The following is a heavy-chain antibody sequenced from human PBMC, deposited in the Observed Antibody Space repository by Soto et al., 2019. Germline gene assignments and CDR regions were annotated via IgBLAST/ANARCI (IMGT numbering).Heavy chain of an antibody. J-gene: IGHJ5*02. CDR1: GGSISTYY. CDR2: IDYTGST. V-gene: IGHV4-59*08. CDR3: AGLYRSAWYGNWFDP. Sequence: PSETLSLTCTVSGGSISTYYWSRIRQPPGKGLEWIAYIDYTGSTNYNPSLKSRVTISVDTSKNQFSLKLSSVTAADTAVYYCAGLYRSAWYGNWFDPWGQGTLVTVSS. D-gene: IGHD6-19*01.